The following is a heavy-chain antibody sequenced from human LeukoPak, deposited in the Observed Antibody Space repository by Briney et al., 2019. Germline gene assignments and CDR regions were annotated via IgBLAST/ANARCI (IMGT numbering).Heavy chain of an antibody. CDR3: AKSLVDASLWGSGSYYSPNDY. CDR2: ISYDGSNK. D-gene: IGHD3-10*01. J-gene: IGHJ4*02. CDR1: GFTFSSYA. Sequence: GGSLRLSCAASGFTFSSYAMHWVRQAPGKGLEWVAVISYDGSNKYYADSVKGRFTISRDNSKNTLYLQMNSLRVEDTAVYYCAKSLVDASLWGSGSYYSPNDYWGKGSLVTVSS. V-gene: IGHV3-30-3*02.